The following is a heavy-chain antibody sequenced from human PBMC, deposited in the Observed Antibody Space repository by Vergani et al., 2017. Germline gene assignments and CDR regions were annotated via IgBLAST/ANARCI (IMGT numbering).Heavy chain of an antibody. CDR3: ATEVDTAMVMVY. V-gene: IGHV1-24*01. Sequence: QVQLVQSGAEVKKPGASVKVSCKVSGYTLTELSMHWVRQAPGKGLEWMGGFDPEDGETIYAQKFQGTVTMNEDTSTDTAYMELSSLRSEDTAVYYCATEVDTAMVMVYWGQGTLVTVSS. D-gene: IGHD5-18*01. CDR2: FDPEDGET. J-gene: IGHJ4*02. CDR1: GYTLTELS.